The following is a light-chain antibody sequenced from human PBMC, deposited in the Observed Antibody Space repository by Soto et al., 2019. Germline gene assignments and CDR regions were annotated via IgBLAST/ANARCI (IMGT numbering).Light chain of an antibody. Sequence: QSALTQPASVSGSPGQSITISCTGTSSDVGGYNYVSWYQQHPGKAPKLMIYEVSNRPSGVSHRFSGSKSGNTASLTISGLQDEDEADYYCCSYTRGSTLNVFGGGTKLTVL. J-gene: IGLJ3*02. CDR1: SSDVGGYNY. CDR2: EVS. CDR3: CSYTRGSTLNV. V-gene: IGLV2-14*01.